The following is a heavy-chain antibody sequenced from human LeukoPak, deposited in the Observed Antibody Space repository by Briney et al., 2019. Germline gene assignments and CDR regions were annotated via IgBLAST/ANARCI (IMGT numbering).Heavy chain of an antibody. CDR2: FDPEGGET. CDR1: GYTLTELS. D-gene: IGHD3-16*02. V-gene: IGHV1-24*01. J-gene: IGHJ3*02. Sequence: ASVKVSCKVSGYTLTELSMHWVRQAPGKGLEWMGGFDPEGGETIYAQKFQGRVTMTEDTSTDTAYMELSSLRSEDTAVYYCATLGASLGLRLGELSLSDIWGQGTMVTVSS. CDR3: ATLGASLGLRLGELSLSDI.